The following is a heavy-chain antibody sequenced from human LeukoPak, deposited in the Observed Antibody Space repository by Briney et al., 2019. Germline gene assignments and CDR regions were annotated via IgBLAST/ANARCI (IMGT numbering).Heavy chain of an antibody. Sequence: GGSLRLSCAASGFTFSGSAMHWVRQACGKGVGWGGRIRSKANSYATAYAASVKGRFTIYRDDSKNTAYLQMNSLKTEDTAVYYCTRMYYYDSSGYPWGQGTLVTVSS. J-gene: IGHJ5*02. D-gene: IGHD3-22*01. CDR1: GFTFSGSA. CDR3: TRMYYYDSSGYP. CDR2: IRSKANSYAT. V-gene: IGHV3-73*01.